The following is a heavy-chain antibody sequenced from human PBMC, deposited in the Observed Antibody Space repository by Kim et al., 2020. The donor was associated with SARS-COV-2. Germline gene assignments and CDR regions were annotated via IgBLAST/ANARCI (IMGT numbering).Heavy chain of an antibody. CDR3: ARGGDYLFNWFDP. V-gene: IGHV4-39*01. J-gene: IGHJ5*02. Sequence: SNPPLKSRVTISVDTSKNQFSLKLSSVTAADTAVYYCARGGDYLFNWFDPWGQGTLVTVSS. D-gene: IGHD4-17*01.